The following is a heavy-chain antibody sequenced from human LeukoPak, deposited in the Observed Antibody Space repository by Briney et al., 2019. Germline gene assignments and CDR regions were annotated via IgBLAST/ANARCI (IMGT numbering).Heavy chain of an antibody. Sequence: ASVKVSCKASGYTFTRYGISWVRQAPGQGLEWMGWISAYNGNTNYAQKLQGRVTMTTDTSTSTAYMELRSLRSDDTAVDYCARRCNVPATIEYYFDYWGQGTLVTVSS. J-gene: IGHJ4*02. CDR3: ARRCNVPATIEYYFDY. CDR2: ISAYNGNT. CDR1: GYTFTRYG. V-gene: IGHV1-18*01. D-gene: IGHD5-12*01.